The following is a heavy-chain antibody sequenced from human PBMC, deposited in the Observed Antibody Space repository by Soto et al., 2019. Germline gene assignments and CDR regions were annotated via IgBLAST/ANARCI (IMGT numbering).Heavy chain of an antibody. Sequence: QVQLVESGGGVVQPGRSLRLSCAASGFTFSRNGMHWVRQAPGKGLEWVAVIWSDGSNKYYADSVKGRFTISRDNAKNTLYLQMNSLRAEDTAGYYCVRDGYSSSRDDNWGQGTLVIVSS. CDR2: IWSDGSNK. V-gene: IGHV3-33*01. J-gene: IGHJ4*02. CDR3: VRDGYSSSRDDN. D-gene: IGHD6-13*01. CDR1: GFTFSRNG.